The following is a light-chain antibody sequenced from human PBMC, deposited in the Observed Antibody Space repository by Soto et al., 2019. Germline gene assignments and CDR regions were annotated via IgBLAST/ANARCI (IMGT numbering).Light chain of an antibody. Sequence: DIVMTQSPTILSVYPGERATLSCRSSQSVSSNLAWYQQKPGQPPRLLMYGVYTRAPGTPARFSGSGSGTEFTLTISSLQSEDFAVYYCQQYNNWPPFTFGQGTRLAIK. J-gene: IGKJ5*01. V-gene: IGKV3D-15*01. CDR1: QSVSSN. CDR2: GVY. CDR3: QQYNNWPPFT.